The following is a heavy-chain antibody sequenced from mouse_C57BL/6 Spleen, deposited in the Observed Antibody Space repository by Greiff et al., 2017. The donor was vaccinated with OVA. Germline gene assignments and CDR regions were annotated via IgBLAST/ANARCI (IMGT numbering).Heavy chain of an antibody. V-gene: IGHV1-64*01. CDR2: IHPNSGST. D-gene: IGHD3-2*02. CDR3: ARTAQAYAMDY. CDR1: GYTFTSYW. J-gene: IGHJ4*01. Sequence: QVQLQQPGAELVKPGASVKLSCKASGYTFTSYWMHWVKQRPGQGLEWIGMIHPNSGSTNYNEKFKSKATLTVDKSSSTAYMQLSSLTSYDSAVYYCARTAQAYAMDYWGQGTSVTVSS.